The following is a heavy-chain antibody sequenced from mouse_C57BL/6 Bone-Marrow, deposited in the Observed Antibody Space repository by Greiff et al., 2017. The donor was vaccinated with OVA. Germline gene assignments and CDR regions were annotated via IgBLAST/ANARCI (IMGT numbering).Heavy chain of an antibody. CDR1: GYTFTSYG. Sequence: VQVVESGAELARPGASVKLSCKASGYTFTSYGISWVKQRTGQGLEWIGEIYPRSGNTYYNEKFKGKATLTADKSSSTAYMELRSLTSEDSAVYFCARRGLLYYFDYWGQGTTLTVSS. CDR3: ARRGLLYYFDY. CDR2: IYPRSGNT. J-gene: IGHJ2*01. V-gene: IGHV1-81*01. D-gene: IGHD1-1*01.